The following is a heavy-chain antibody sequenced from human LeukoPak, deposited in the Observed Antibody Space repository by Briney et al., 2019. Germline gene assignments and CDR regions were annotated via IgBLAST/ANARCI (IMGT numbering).Heavy chain of an antibody. D-gene: IGHD3-10*01. V-gene: IGHV4-34*01. CDR2: INHSGST. CDR3: ARGGGWFGELRKRWFGP. J-gene: IGHJ5*02. Sequence: SETLSLTCAVYGGSFSGYYWSWIRQPPGKGLEWIGEINHSGSTNYNPSLKSRVTISVDTSKNQFSLKLSSVTAADTAVYYCARGGGWFGELRKRWFGPWGQGTLVTVSS. CDR1: GGSFSGYY.